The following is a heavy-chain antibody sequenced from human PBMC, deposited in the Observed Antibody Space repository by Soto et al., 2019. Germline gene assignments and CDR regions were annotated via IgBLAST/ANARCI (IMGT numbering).Heavy chain of an antibody. CDR2: ISAYNGNT. V-gene: IGHV1-18*01. Sequence: QVQLVQSGAEVKKPGASVKVSCKASGYTFTSYGISWVRQAPGQGLEWMGWISAYNGNTNYAQKLQGRVTMTTDTSTSTAYMELRSLRSDDTAVYYGARDVAHEFVESVYYSHGMDVWGQGTTVTVSS. CDR3: ARDVAHEFVESVYYSHGMDV. D-gene: IGHD3-10*01. J-gene: IGHJ6*02. CDR1: GYTFTSYG.